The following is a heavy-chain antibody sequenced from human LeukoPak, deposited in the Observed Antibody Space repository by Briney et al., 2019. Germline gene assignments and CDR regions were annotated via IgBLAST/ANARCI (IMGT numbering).Heavy chain of an antibody. CDR1: GGSISSGDYY. Sequence: SQTLSLTCTVSGGSISSGDYYWSWIRQPPGKGLEWIGYIYYSGSTYYNPSLKSRVTISVDTSKNQFSLKLSSVTAADTAVYYCARDPGLAAVTFTGGTYHWYFDLWGRGTLVTVPS. V-gene: IGHV4-30-4*08. CDR2: IYYSGST. J-gene: IGHJ2*01. CDR3: ARDPGLAAVTFTGGTYHWYFDL. D-gene: IGHD6-13*01.